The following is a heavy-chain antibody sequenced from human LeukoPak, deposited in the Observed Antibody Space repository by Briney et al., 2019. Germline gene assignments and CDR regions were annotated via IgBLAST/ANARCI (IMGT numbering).Heavy chain of an antibody. V-gene: IGHV3-33*01. CDR3: ARVPGPWRGPFDY. Sequence: GGSLRLSCAASGFTFSSYGMHWVRQAPGKGLEWVAVIWYDGSNKYYADSVKGRFTISRDNTKNTLYLQMNSLRAEGTAVYYCARVPGPWRGPFDYWGQGTLVTVSS. J-gene: IGHJ4*02. CDR2: IWYDGSNK. D-gene: IGHD1-26*01. CDR1: GFTFSSYG.